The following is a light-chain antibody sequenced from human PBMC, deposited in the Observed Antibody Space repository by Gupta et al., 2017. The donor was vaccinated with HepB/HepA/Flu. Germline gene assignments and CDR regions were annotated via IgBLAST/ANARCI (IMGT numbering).Light chain of an antibody. V-gene: IGKV3-20*01. CDR3: QQCDSSVRT. CDR1: QSISSKS. J-gene: IGKJ1*01. Sequence: DIVLTQSPGNRSLSAGERATLSCRASQSISSKSLARYQQKPGQAPRLLIYVPSLRATGIPDRFSGSGSVTDFTLTISRLEPEDFAVYYCQQCDSSVRTFGQGTKVEIK. CDR2: VPS.